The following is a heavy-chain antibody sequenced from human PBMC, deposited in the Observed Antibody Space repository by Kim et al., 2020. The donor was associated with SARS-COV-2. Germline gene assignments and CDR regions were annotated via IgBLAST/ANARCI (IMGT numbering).Heavy chain of an antibody. CDR1: GYTFSGYY. CDR2: INPNSGGA. Sequence: ASVKVSCKASGYTFSGYYMHWVRQAPGQGLEWMGWINPNSGGANYAQKFQGRVTMTRDTSISTAYMELSRLRSDDTAVYYCARDQGDCSSTSCPLEIWGQGRLVTVSS. D-gene: IGHD2-2*01. V-gene: IGHV1-2*02. CDR3: ARDQGDCSSTSCPLEI. J-gene: IGHJ3*02.